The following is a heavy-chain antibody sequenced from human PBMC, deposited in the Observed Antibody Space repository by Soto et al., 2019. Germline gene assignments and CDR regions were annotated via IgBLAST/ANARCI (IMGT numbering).Heavy chain of an antibody. V-gene: IGHV1-69*13. CDR2: IIPVFQTA. CDR3: ARGGSGYTWLHEF. J-gene: IGHJ4*02. CDR1: GGLFSSYP. D-gene: IGHD3-22*01. Sequence: ASVKVSCKASGGLFSSYPISWVRQVPGQGLEWMGGIIPVFQTAYYTQRFQGRVTITADESTNTAYMELSSLRSEDTAIYYCARGGSGYTWLHEFWGQGALVTVSS.